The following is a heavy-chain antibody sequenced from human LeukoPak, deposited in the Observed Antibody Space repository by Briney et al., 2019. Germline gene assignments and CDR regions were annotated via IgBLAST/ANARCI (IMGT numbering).Heavy chain of an antibody. Sequence: PGGSLRLSCAASGFTFSSYSMNWVRKAPGKGLEWVSSISSSSSYIYYADSVKGRFTISRDNAKNSLYLQMNSLRAEDTAVYYCAREIDFDWLLSYYFDYWGQGTLVTVSS. CDR3: AREIDFDWLLSYYFDY. V-gene: IGHV3-21*01. CDR2: ISSSSSYI. J-gene: IGHJ4*02. CDR1: GFTFSSYS. D-gene: IGHD3-9*01.